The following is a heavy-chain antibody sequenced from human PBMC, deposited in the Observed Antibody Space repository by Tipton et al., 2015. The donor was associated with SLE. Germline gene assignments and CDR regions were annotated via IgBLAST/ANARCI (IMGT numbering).Heavy chain of an antibody. Sequence: TLSLTCTVSGGPISSGSYYWSWIRQPAGKGLEWIGRIYTSGSTNYNPSLKSRVTISVDTSKNQFSLKLSSVTAADTAVYYCAAGAPKGYYYYYMDVWGKGTTVTVSS. CDR1: GGPISSGSYY. D-gene: IGHD6-19*01. CDR3: AAGAPKGYYYYYMDV. J-gene: IGHJ6*03. V-gene: IGHV4-61*02. CDR2: IYTSGST.